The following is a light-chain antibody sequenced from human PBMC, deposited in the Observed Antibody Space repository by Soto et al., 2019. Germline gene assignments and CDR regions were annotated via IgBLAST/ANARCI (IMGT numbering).Light chain of an antibody. CDR1: QSVRKN. V-gene: IGKV3-20*01. CDR3: QQYFKSPWT. Sequence: EIVMTQSPATLLLSTGETATLSCRASQSVRKNLAWYQQKPGQVPRLLIYGASSRAIGIPDRFSGSGSGTDFALTISRLEPEDFAVYYCQQYFKSPWTFGQGTKVDIK. J-gene: IGKJ1*01. CDR2: GAS.